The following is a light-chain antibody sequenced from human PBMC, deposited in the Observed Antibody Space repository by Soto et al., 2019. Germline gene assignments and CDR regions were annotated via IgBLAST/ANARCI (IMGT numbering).Light chain of an antibody. CDR1: QSVSSSY. J-gene: IGKJ1*01. CDR2: DVS. CDR3: QQYGSSPT. Sequence: EIVLTQSPGTLSLSPGERATLSCRSSQSVSSSYLAWYQQKPGQAPRLLIYDVSSRATGIPDRFSGSGSGTDFTLTISRLEPEYLAVYYCQQYGSSPTFGQGTKVEIK. V-gene: IGKV3-20*01.